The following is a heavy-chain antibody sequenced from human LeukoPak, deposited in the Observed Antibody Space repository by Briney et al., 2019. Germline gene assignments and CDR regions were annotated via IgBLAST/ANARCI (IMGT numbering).Heavy chain of an antibody. Sequence: ASVKVSCKASGYSFSRHSITWVRQAPGQGLEWVGLINTDNGQTQYAQNVQDRISVTTDISTDTVCMELTSLGSDDTAVYYCARIVEWMRDAFDIWGQGTMVTVSS. CDR3: ARIVEWMRDAFDI. V-gene: IGHV1-18*01. J-gene: IGHJ3*02. CDR1: GYSFSRHS. CDR2: INTDNGQT. D-gene: IGHD2-15*01.